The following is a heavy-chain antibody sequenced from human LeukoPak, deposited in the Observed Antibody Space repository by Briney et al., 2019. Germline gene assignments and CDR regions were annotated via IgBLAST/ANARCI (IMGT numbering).Heavy chain of an antibody. Sequence: PGGSLRLSCAASGFTFSSYAMHWVRQAPGKGLEWVAVISYDGSNKYYADSVKGRFTISRDNSKNTLYLQMNSLRAEDTAVYYCARDRSRKYQLLYTGAHYYMDVWGQGTTVTVSS. CDR3: ARDRSRKYQLLYTGAHYYMDV. CDR1: GFTFSSYA. V-gene: IGHV3-30-3*01. J-gene: IGHJ6*03. D-gene: IGHD2-2*02. CDR2: ISYDGSNK.